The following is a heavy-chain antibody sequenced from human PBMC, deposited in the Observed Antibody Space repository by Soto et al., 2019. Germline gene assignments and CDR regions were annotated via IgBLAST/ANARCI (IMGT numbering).Heavy chain of an antibody. V-gene: IGHV4-59*08. J-gene: IGHJ4*02. CDR3: ARGSGWLDY. D-gene: IGHD6-19*01. Sequence: QMQLQESGPGLVKSSETLSLTCSVSGGSISSHYYTWIRQPPEKGLEWIGYGFYSGDTNYNPSLKSRGSISIDTSKNQLSLKLSSVTAADTAVYYCARGSGWLDYWGQGALVTVSS. CDR1: GGSISSHY. CDR2: GFYSGDT.